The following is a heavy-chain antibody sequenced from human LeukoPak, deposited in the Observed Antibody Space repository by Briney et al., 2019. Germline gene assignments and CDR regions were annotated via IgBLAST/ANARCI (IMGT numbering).Heavy chain of an antibody. J-gene: IGHJ4*02. CDR2: IKSKTDSGTT. CDR1: GFTFSNAW. V-gene: IGHV3-15*01. Sequence: PGGSLRLSCAASGFTFSNAWMSWVRQAPGKGLEWVGRIKSKTDSGTTDYAAPVKGRFIISRDDSKNTLYLQINSLKTEDTAVYYCTKLILAAADTGDYWGQGTLVTVSS. CDR3: TKLILAAADTGDY. D-gene: IGHD6-13*01.